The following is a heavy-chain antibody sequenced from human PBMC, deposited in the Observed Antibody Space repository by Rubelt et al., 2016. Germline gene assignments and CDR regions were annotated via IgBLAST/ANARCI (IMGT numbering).Heavy chain of an antibody. CDR2: ISGSSGST. CDR1: GFTFSAYA. CDR3: AKDRGGSYYAGDY. D-gene: IGHD1-26*01. J-gene: IGHJ4*02. V-gene: IGHV3-23*01. Sequence: EVQLLESGGGLVQPGGSQRLSCAASGFTFSAYAMTWVRQAPGKGLEWVSHISGSSGSTYYADSVKGRFTISRDNSRNKMYLQRNSLRAEDTAVYYCAKDRGGSYYAGDYRGQGTLVTVSS.